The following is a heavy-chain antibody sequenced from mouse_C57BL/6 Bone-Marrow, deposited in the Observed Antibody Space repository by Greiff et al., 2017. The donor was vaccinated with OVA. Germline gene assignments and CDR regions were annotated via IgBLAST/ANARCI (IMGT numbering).Heavy chain of an antibody. D-gene: IGHD1-1*01. V-gene: IGHV1-42*01. J-gene: IGHJ1*03. CDR3: ARGGYYGSSYMRYFDV. CDR2: INPSTGGT. Sequence: VQLQQSGPELVKPGASVKISCKASGYSFTGYYMNWVKQSPEKSLEWIGEINPSTGGTTYNQKFKAKATLTVDKSSSTAYMQLKSLTSEDSAVYYCARGGYYGSSYMRYFDVWGTGTTVTVSS. CDR1: GYSFTGYY.